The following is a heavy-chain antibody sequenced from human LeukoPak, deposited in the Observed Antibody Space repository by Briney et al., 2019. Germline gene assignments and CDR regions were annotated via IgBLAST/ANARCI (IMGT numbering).Heavy chain of an antibody. Sequence: PGGSLRLSCAASGFTFSSYGMHWVRQAPGKGLEWVAVIWYDGSNKYYADSVKGRFTISRDNSKNTLYLQMNSLRAEDTAVYYCARDRYYYDSSGYYYSHSTTDYWGQGTLVTVSS. D-gene: IGHD3-22*01. V-gene: IGHV3-33*01. J-gene: IGHJ4*02. CDR1: GFTFSSYG. CDR2: IWYDGSNK. CDR3: ARDRYYYDSSGYYYSHSTTDY.